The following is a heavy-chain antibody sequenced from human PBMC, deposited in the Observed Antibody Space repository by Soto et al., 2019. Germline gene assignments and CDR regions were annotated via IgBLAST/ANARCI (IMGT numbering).Heavy chain of an antibody. Sequence: QMHLQQSGPGLVKPSETLSLTCTVAGSSMSSSAYYWGWIRPPPGKGLEWIGSVYYTGITDYKSSLESRVSISADTSKTQFSLRLTSLSAADTAIYFCARQGRPGYCTGGNCYPTFDIWGPGTMVTVSS. J-gene: IGHJ3*02. CDR1: GSSMSSSAYY. D-gene: IGHD2-15*01. V-gene: IGHV4-39*01. CDR2: VYYTGIT. CDR3: ARQGRPGYCTGGNCYPTFDI.